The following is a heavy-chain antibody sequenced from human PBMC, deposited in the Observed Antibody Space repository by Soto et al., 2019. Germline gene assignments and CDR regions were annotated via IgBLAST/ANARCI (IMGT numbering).Heavy chain of an antibody. CDR3: AKALRITMVRESQGYYGMAV. CDR1: GFTVSSNY. V-gene: IGHV3-53*01. CDR2: IYSGGST. D-gene: IGHD3-10*01. J-gene: IGHJ6*02. Sequence: GGSLRLSCAASGFTVSSNYMSWVRQAPGKGLDWVSVIYSGGSTYYADSVKGRFTISRDNSKNTLYLQMNSLRAEDTAVYHCAKALRITMVRESQGYYGMAVWGQGTTVTVSS.